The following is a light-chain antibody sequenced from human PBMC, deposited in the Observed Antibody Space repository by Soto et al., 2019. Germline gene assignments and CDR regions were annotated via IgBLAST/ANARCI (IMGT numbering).Light chain of an antibody. J-gene: IGKJ5*01. CDR1: QSVGDS. CDR3: QQHKDYPLT. Sequence: IVTITCRASQSVGDSLAWYQQRPGKAPKLLIFDASTLQGGVPSRFSGSGSGTEFTLTISSLQSEDFASYYCQQHKDYPLTFGRGTRLEIK. CDR2: DAS. V-gene: IGKV1-5*01.